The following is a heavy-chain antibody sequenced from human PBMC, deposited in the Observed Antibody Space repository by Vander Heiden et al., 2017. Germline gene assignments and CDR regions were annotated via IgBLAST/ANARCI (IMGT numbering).Heavy chain of an antibody. CDR1: GGSCSGYY. Sequence: QVQLQQMRAGLLKPSETLSLTRAVYGGSCSGYYWGWIRQPPGKGLEWIGEINHSGSTNYNPSLKSRVTISVDTSKNQCSLKLSSVTAADTAVYYCARESVLLWFGELLWGQGTLVTVSS. J-gene: IGHJ4*02. CDR3: ARESVLLWFGELL. D-gene: IGHD3-10*01. CDR2: INHSGST. V-gene: IGHV4-34*01.